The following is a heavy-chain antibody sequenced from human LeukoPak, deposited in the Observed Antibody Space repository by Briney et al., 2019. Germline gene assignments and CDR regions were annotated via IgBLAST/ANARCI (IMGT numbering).Heavy chain of an antibody. Sequence: PGGSLRLSCVASGFSFSDFYMSWIRQAPGKGLEWVSYISSSSSSVHYADSVKGRFTISSANAKTSLYLQINSLRAEDTAVYYCARPPYDSGWYYFDYWGQGTPVTVSS. D-gene: IGHD6-19*01. CDR2: ISSSSSSV. CDR1: GFSFSDFY. V-gene: IGHV3-11*04. J-gene: IGHJ4*02. CDR3: ARPPYDSGWYYFDY.